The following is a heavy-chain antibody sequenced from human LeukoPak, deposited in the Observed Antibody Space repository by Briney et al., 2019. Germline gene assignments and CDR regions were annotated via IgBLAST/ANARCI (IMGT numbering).Heavy chain of an antibody. CDR3: ARVWTEYFDY. Sequence: SETLSLTCTVSGGSISSYYWSWIRQPPGKGLEWIGYIYYGGSTNYNPSLKSRVTISVDTSKNQFSLKLSSVTAADTAVYYCARVWTEYFDYWGQGTLVTVSS. CDR2: IYYGGST. J-gene: IGHJ4*02. CDR1: GGSISSYY. V-gene: IGHV4-59*01. D-gene: IGHD1-1*01.